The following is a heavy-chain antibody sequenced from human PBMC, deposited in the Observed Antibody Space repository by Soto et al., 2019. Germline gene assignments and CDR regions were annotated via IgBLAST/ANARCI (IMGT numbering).Heavy chain of an antibody. D-gene: IGHD3-22*01. Sequence: ASVKVSCKDSGGTFGSYAISWVRQAPGQGLEWMGGIIPIFGTANYAQKFQGRVTITADESTSTAYMELSSLRSEDTAVYYCARGGRGYYYDSSGYDDDAFDIWGQGTMVTVSS. CDR1: GGTFGSYA. CDR2: IIPIFGTA. J-gene: IGHJ3*02. V-gene: IGHV1-69*13. CDR3: ARGGRGYYYDSSGYDDDAFDI.